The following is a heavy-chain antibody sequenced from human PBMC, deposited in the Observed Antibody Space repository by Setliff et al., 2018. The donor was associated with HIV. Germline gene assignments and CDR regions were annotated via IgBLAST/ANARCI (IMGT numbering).Heavy chain of an antibody. J-gene: IGHJ4*02. D-gene: IGHD2-15*01. CDR1: GGSFSGYY. V-gene: IGHV4-34*01. CDR3: ARGGLGVVGAIDY. Sequence: SSETLSLTCAVYGGSFSGYYWTWIRQPPGRGLEWIGEIIHSGGTNYNRSLKSRVTISVDTSKNQFSLNLSSVTAADTAVYYCARGGLGVVGAIDYWGQGTLVTVSS. CDR2: IIHSGGT.